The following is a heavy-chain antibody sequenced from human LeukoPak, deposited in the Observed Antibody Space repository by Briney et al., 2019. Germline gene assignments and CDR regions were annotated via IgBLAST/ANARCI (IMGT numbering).Heavy chain of an antibody. D-gene: IGHD3-3*01. CDR2: INHSGST. CDR3: ARHLPYGYYRGGFDY. V-gene: IGHV4-34*01. Sequence: PSETLSLTCAVYGGSFSGYYWSWIRQPPGKGLEWIGEINHSGSTNYNPSLKGRVTISVDTPRNQFSLKLSSVTAADTAVYYCARHLPYGYYRGGFDYWGQGTLVTVSS. J-gene: IGHJ4*02. CDR1: GGSFSGYY.